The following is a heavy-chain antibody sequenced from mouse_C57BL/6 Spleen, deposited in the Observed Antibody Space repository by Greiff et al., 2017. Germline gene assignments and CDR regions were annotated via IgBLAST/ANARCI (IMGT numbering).Heavy chain of an antibody. CDR1: GYSFTGYF. CDR3: ARSYYGSSHAMDY. J-gene: IGHJ4*01. Sequence: EVQLQQSGPELVKPGDSVKISCKASGYSFTGYFMNWVMQSHGKSLEWIGRINPYNGDTFYNQKFKGKATLTVDKSSSTANMELRSLTSEDSAVYYCARSYYGSSHAMDYWGQGTSVTVSS. V-gene: IGHV1-20*01. D-gene: IGHD1-1*01. CDR2: INPYNGDT.